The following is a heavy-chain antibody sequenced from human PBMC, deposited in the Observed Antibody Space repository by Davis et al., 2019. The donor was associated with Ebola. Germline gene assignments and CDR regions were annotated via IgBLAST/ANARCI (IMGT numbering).Heavy chain of an antibody. J-gene: IGHJ6*02. V-gene: IGHV3-7*03. CDR1: GFTFSSYW. Sequence: GESLKIPCAASGFTFSSYWLSWVRQAPGKGLEWVANIKQDGSEKYYVDSVKGRFTISRDNAKNSVFLQMNSLRGEDTALYYCASGDGRGSSYDMDVWGQGTTVTVSS. CDR2: IKQDGSEK. D-gene: IGHD5-12*01. CDR3: ASGDGRGSSYDMDV.